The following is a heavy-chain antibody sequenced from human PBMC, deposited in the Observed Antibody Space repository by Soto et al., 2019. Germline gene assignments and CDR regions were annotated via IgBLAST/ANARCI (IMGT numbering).Heavy chain of an antibody. CDR1: GFTFCSYA. J-gene: IGHJ4*02. CDR2: ISGGGETT. Sequence: EVQLLESGGGLVQPGGSLRLSCAASGFTFCSYAMWWVRQAPGKGLECVSAISGGGETTYYADSVKGRFTISRDNSKNTLYLQMNSLRAEDTAVYYCAFNSGSGSYYFDYWGQGTLVTVSS. CDR3: AFNSGSGSYYFDY. V-gene: IGHV3-23*01. D-gene: IGHD3-10*01.